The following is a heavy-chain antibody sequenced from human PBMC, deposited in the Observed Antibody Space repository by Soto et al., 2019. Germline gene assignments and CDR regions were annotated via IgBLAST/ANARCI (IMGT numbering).Heavy chain of an antibody. V-gene: IGHV3-20*04. J-gene: IGHJ4*02. CDR3: ARSPYSGSYLSFDY. D-gene: IGHD1-26*01. Sequence: EVQLEESGGGVVRPGGSLRLSCAASGFSFDDYAMSWVRQAPGKGLEWFSGLNWNGDSTGYADSVKGRFTISRDNAKNSLYLQMNILRAEDTALYYCARSPYSGSYLSFDYWGQGTLVTVSS. CDR1: GFSFDDYA. CDR2: LNWNGDST.